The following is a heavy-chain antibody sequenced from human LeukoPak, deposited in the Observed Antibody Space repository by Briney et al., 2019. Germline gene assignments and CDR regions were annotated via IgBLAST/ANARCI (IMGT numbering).Heavy chain of an antibody. Sequence: ASVKVSCKASGFTFTSSAMQWVQQARGQRLEWIGWIVVGSGNTNYAQKFQERVTITRDMSTSTAYMELSSLRSEDTAVYYCAAVLQSPRYYFDYWGQGTLVTVSS. J-gene: IGHJ4*02. CDR3: AAVLQSPRYYFDY. V-gene: IGHV1-58*02. CDR2: IVVGSGNT. CDR1: GFTFTSSA. D-gene: IGHD5-24*01.